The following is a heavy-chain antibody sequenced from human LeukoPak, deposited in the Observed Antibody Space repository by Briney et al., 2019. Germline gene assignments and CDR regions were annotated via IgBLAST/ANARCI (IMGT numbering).Heavy chain of an antibody. V-gene: IGHV4-59*08. CDR1: GGSITDYY. Sequence: PSETLSLTCTVSGGSITDYYWSWIRHSSGKGLEWIGYMYYSGSAYYSPSLKTRVTISVDTSKNQFSLKLTSVTAADTAVYYCARSTFSSNWNLWGQGTLVTVSS. J-gene: IGHJ4*02. CDR3: ARSTFSSNWNL. D-gene: IGHD6-13*01. CDR2: MYYSGSA.